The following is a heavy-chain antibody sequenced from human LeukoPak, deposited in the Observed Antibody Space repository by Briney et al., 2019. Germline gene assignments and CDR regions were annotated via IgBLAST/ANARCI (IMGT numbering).Heavy chain of an antibody. D-gene: IGHD6-6*01. CDR3: ARGGSARPDY. J-gene: IGHJ4*02. CDR1: GFTFSNYG. CDR2: ISSGSGTI. V-gene: IGHV3-48*01. Sequence: GGSLRLSCAASGFTFSNYGMNWVRQAPGKGLEWVSYISSGSGTINYADSVKGRFTISGDSARSSLYLQVNSLRAEDTAVYYCARGGSARPDYWGQGTLVTVSS.